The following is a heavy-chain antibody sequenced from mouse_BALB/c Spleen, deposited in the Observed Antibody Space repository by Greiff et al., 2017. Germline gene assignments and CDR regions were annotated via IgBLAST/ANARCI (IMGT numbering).Heavy chain of an antibody. CDR3: AREDYDYLHYAMDY. D-gene: IGHD2-4*01. J-gene: IGHJ4*01. CDR1: GFSLTSYG. Sequence: VQVVESGPGLVAPSQSLSITCTVSGFSLTSYGVHWVRQPPGKGLEWLGVIWACGSTNYNSALMSRLSISKDNSKNQVSFKTNSLQTDYTAMYYCAREDYDYLHYAMDYWGQGTSVTVSS. V-gene: IGHV2-9*02. CDR2: IWACGST.